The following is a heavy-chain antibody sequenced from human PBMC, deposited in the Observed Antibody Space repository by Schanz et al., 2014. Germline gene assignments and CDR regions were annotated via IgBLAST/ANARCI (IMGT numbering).Heavy chain of an antibody. CDR3: ARSRSGFYFDY. CDR1: GFTFSTSA. CDR2: IKEDGSEK. V-gene: IGHV3-7*04. J-gene: IGHJ4*02. D-gene: IGHD1-26*01. Sequence: EVQLLESGGGLVQPGGSLRLSCTASGFTFSTSAMSWVRQVPGKGLEWVANIKEDGSEKYYVDSVKGRFTISRDNAKNSLFLQMNSLRAEDTAVYYCARSRSGFYFDYWGQGTLVTVSS.